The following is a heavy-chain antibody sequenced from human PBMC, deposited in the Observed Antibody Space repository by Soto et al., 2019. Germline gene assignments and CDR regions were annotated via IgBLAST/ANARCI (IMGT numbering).Heavy chain of an antibody. Sequence: TSETLSLTCAVYGGSFSGYYWSWIRQPPGKGLEWIGEINHSGSTNYNPSLKSRVTISVDTSKNQFSLKLSSVTAADTAVYYCAARSKGIAARSTDYWGQGTLVTVSS. CDR2: INHSGST. V-gene: IGHV4-34*01. CDR3: AARSKGIAARSTDY. J-gene: IGHJ4*02. CDR1: GGSFSGYY. D-gene: IGHD6-6*01.